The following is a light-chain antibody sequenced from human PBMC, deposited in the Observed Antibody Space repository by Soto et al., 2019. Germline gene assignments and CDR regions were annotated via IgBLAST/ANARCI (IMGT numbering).Light chain of an antibody. J-gene: IGLJ2*01. CDR2: SSN. V-gene: IGLV1-44*01. CDR3: AAWDDSLNGVV. Sequence: QLVLTQPPSASGTPGQRVTISCSGSSSNIGSNAVNWYQQLPGTAPKLLIYSSNQRPSGVPDRFSGSKSGTSASLAISGLQSEDEADYYCAAWDDSLNGVVFGGGPKVTVL. CDR1: SSNIGSNA.